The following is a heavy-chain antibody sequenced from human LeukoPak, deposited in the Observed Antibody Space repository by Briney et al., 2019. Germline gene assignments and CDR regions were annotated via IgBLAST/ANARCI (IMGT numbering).Heavy chain of an antibody. D-gene: IGHD4-17*01. J-gene: IGHJ5*02. CDR2: IMPLFGTA. CDR1: GGTFNNSA. CDR3: ARDVHGDYGSGWFDP. V-gene: IGHV1-69*05. Sequence: SVKVSCKTSGGTFNNSAISWVRQATAQGLEWLGGIMPLFGTAGYAQKFQGRVTIPKDESTRTVYLELTSLTSDDTAVYYCARDVHGDYGSGWFDPWGQGTLVSVSS.